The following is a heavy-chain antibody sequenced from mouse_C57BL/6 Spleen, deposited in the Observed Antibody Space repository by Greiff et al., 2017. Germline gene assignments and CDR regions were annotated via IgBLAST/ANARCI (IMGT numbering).Heavy chain of an antibody. J-gene: IGHJ2*01. CDR1: GYAFTNYL. D-gene: IGHD3-3*01. V-gene: IGHV1-54*01. CDR2: INPGSGGT. CDR3: ARDHYFDY. Sequence: QVQLKESGAELVRPGTSVKVSCKASGYAFTNYLIEWVKQRPGQGLEWIGVINPGSGGTNYNEKFKGKATLTADKSSSTAYMQLSSLTSEDSAVYFCARDHYFDYWGQGTTLTVSS.